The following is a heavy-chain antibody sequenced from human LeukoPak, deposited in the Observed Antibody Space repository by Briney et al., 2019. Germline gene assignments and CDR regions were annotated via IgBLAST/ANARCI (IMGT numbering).Heavy chain of an antibody. J-gene: IGHJ5*02. CDR1: GGPISNSMTY. CDR3: ARDRRIAVAGTTRYSWFDP. Sequence: SETLSLTCSVSGGPISNSMTYWGWIRQSPGKGLEWIGSIYFSGSAYYNPSLKSRVTISVDTSKNQFSLKLSSVTAADTAVYYCARDRRIAVAGTTRYSWFDPWGQGTLVTVSS. D-gene: IGHD6-19*01. V-gene: IGHV4-39*07. CDR2: IYFSGSA.